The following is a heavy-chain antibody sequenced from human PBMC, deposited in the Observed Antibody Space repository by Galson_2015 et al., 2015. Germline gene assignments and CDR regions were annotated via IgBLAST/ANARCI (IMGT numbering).Heavy chain of an antibody. D-gene: IGHD6-13*01. V-gene: IGHV3-23*01. CDR1: GLTFSSYA. CDR3: AKVATKEGYSSSWDY. J-gene: IGHJ4*02. Sequence: SLRLSCAASGLTFSSYAMSWVRQAPGKGLEWVSGISGGGGSTYYADSVKGRFTISRDNSKNTLYLQMNSLRAEDTALYYCAKVATKEGYSSSWDYWGQGTLVTVSS. CDR2: ISGGGGST.